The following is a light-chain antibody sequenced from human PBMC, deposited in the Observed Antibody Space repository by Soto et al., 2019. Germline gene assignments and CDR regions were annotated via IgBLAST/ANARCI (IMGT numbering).Light chain of an antibody. CDR1: SSDVGGYNY. CDR2: EVN. CDR3: SSSAGIYHYLV. Sequence: ALTQPRSVSGSPGQSVTISCTGTSSDVGGYNYVSWYQQHPGKAPRLMIYEVNKRPSGVPDRFSGSKSGYTASLTVSGLQTEDEAFYYCSSSAGIYHYLVFGGGTKVTVL. J-gene: IGLJ3*02. V-gene: IGLV2-11*01.